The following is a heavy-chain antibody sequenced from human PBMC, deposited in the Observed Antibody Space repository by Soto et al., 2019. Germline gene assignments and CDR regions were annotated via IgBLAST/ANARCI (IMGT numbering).Heavy chain of an antibody. CDR1: GYTFTSYG. D-gene: IGHD6-19*01. CDR3: AGEGWQWLVRSYYFDY. J-gene: IGHJ4*02. Sequence: ASVKVSCKASGYTFTSYGISWVRQAPGQGLEWMGWISAYNGNTNYAQKLQGRVTMTTDTSTSTAYMELRSLRSDDTAVYYCAGEGWQWLVRSYYFDYWGQGTLVTVSS. V-gene: IGHV1-18*01. CDR2: ISAYNGNT.